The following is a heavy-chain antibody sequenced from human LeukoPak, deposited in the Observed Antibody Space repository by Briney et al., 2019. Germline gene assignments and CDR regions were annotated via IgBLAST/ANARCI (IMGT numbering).Heavy chain of an antibody. J-gene: IGHJ4*02. CDR2: ISVSGGNT. CDR1: GFTFSNIA. V-gene: IGHV3-23*01. D-gene: IGHD3-10*01. Sequence: GGSLRLSCAASGFTFSNIAMSWVRQVPGKGLEWVSTISVSGGNTYYADSVKGRFTISRDNSKNTLYLQMNSLRAEDTAVYYCAKDRDPYDYGSGSYYNGVFDYWGQGTLVTVSS. CDR3: AKDRDPYDYGSGSYYNGVFDY.